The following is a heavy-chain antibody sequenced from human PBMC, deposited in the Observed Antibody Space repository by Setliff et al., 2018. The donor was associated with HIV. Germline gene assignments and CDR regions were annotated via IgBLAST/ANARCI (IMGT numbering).Heavy chain of an antibody. J-gene: IGHJ4*02. Sequence: SETLSLTCTVSGGSISSSSYYWGWIRQPPGKGLEWIGSIYYSGRTYYNPSLKSRVTTSVEKSKNQFSLKLSFVTAADTAVYYCATMGRRGWFIDYWGQGTLVTVSS. CDR1: GGSISSSSYY. CDR3: ATMGRRGWFIDY. D-gene: IGHD6-19*01. CDR2: IYYSGRT. V-gene: IGHV4-39*01.